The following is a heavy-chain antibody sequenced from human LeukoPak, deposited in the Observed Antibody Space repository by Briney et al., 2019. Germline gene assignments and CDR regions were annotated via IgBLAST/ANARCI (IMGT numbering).Heavy chain of an antibody. CDR2: IYYSGST. CDR3: ARGGYSSSWYTYYFDY. D-gene: IGHD6-13*01. Sequence: SETLSLTCTVSGVSIRSSYYYWGWIRQPPGKGLEWIGYIYYSGSTNYNPSLKSRVTISVDTSKNQFSLKLSSVTAADTAVYYCARGGYSSSWYTYYFDYWGQGTLVTVSS. J-gene: IGHJ4*02. V-gene: IGHV4-61*05. CDR1: GVSIRSSYYY.